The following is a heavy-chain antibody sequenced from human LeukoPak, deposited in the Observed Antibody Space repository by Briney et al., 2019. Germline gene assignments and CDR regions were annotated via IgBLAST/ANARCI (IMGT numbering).Heavy chain of an antibody. CDR3: AKLGTYDILTGYYFDY. CDR1: GFTFSSYA. J-gene: IGHJ4*02. CDR2: ISGSGGST. D-gene: IGHD3-9*01. Sequence: GGSLRLSCAASGFTFSSYAMSWVRQAPGKGLEWVSAISGSGGSTYYADSVKGRFTISRDNSKNTLYLQMNSLRVEDTAVYYCAKLGTYDILTGYYFDYWGQGTLVTVSS. V-gene: IGHV3-23*01.